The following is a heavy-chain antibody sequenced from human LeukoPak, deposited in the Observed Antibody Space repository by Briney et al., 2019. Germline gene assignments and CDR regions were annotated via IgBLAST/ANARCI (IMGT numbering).Heavy chain of an antibody. V-gene: IGHV4-39*07. J-gene: IGHJ4*02. CDR3: ARYGIVGATTPT. CDR2: IYHSGST. CDR1: GGSISSSSYY. Sequence: SETLSLTCTVSGGSISSSSYYWGWIRQPPGKGLEWIGSIYHSGSTYYNPSLKSRVTISVDTSKNQFSLKLSSVTAADTAVYYCARYGIVGATTPTWGQGTLVTVSS. D-gene: IGHD1-26*01.